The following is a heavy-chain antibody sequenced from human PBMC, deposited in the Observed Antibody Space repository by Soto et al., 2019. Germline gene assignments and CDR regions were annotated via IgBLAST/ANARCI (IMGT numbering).Heavy chain of an antibody. V-gene: IGHV4-30-2*01. D-gene: IGHD1-26*01. Sequence: QLQLQESGSGLVKPSQTLSLTCAVSGGSISSGGYSWSWIRQPPGKGLEWIGYIYHSGSTYYNPSLKSRGTISVDRSKNQFSLKLGSVSAADTAVYYCARVGSRGSPGIDYWGQGTLVTVSS. CDR2: IYHSGST. CDR1: GGSISSGGYS. J-gene: IGHJ4*02. CDR3: ARVGSRGSPGIDY.